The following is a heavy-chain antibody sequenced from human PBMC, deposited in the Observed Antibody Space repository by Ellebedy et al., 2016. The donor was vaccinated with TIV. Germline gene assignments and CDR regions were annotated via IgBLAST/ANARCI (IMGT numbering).Heavy chain of an antibody. J-gene: IGHJ2*01. V-gene: IGHV1-18*01. CDR1: GYTFTRYG. CDR3: ARSRLGGGHWYFDF. Sequence: ASVKVSXKVSGYTFTRYGMSWVRQAPGQGLEWMGWIAVYNGHTKYAQKFQDRVVMTTETATSTVYMELRSLRSDDTAVHYCARSRLGGGHWYFDFWGRGTLVTVSS. D-gene: IGHD3-10*01. CDR2: IAVYNGHT.